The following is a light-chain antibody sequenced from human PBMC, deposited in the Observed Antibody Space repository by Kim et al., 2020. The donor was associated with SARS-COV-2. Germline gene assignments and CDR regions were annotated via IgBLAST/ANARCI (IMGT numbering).Light chain of an antibody. Sequence: QSALTQPASVSGSPGQSITISCTGTSSDVGGYNYVSWYQQHPGKAPKLMIYDVSNRPSGVSNRFSGSKSGNTASLTISGLQAEDEADYYCSSYTSSRHVVFGEGTQLTVL. CDR3: SSYTSSRHVV. CDR1: SSDVGGYNY. CDR2: DVS. V-gene: IGLV2-14*03. J-gene: IGLJ2*01.